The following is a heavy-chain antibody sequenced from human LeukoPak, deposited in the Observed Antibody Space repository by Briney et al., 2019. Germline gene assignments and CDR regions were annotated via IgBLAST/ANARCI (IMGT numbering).Heavy chain of an antibody. CDR2: ISYDGSNK. J-gene: IGHJ4*02. CDR1: GFTFSSYG. D-gene: IGHD3-22*01. CDR3: AKDLGYYDSSGYYFTMPDY. Sequence: GRSLRLSWAASGFTFSSYGMHWVRQAPGRGLEWVAVISYDGSNKYYADSVKGRFTISRDHSKNTLYLQMNSLRAEDTAVYYCAKDLGYYDSSGYYFTMPDYWGQGTLVTVSS. V-gene: IGHV3-30*18.